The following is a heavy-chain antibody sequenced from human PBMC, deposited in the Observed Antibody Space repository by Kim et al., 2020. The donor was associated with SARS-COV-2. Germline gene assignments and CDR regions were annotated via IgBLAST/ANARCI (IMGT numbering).Heavy chain of an antibody. Sequence: GGSLRLSCAASGFSFSNYWMHWVRQAPGKGLVWVSRIKSDGSTINYADSVKGRFTFSRDNAKNTLYLQMNSLRAEDAAVYYCAGGVISSNSFDYWGQGTLVSVSS. CDR1: GFSFSNYW. D-gene: IGHD3-16*02. V-gene: IGHV3-74*01. CDR2: IKSDGSTI. J-gene: IGHJ4*02. CDR3: AGGVISSNSFDY.